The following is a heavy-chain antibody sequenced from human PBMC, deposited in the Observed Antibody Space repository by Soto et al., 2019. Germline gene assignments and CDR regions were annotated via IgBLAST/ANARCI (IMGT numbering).Heavy chain of an antibody. J-gene: IGHJ6*03. CDR1: GGTFSSYT. Sequence: QVQLVQSGAEVKKPGSSVKVSCKASGGTFSSYTISWVRQAPGQGLEWMGRIIPILGIANYAEKFQGRVTITADKSTSTAYMERRSLRSEDTAVYYCARGSCSGGSCYGYYYYYMDVWGKGTTVTVSS. D-gene: IGHD2-15*01. CDR3: ARGSCSGGSCYGYYYYYMDV. CDR2: IIPILGIA. V-gene: IGHV1-69*02.